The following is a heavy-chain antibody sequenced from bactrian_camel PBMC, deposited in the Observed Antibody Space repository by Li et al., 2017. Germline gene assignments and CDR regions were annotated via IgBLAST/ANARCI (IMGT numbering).Heavy chain of an antibody. D-gene: IGHD3*01. CDR2: IDSDGAT. J-gene: IGHJ6*01. Sequence: QLVESGGGSVQSGGSLRLSCALSSDRYVGTYCVAWFRQAPGKEREGLASIDSDGATTYADSVKGRFTISKDNAKNTLYLQMNSLKPEDTGLYVCAALLFHAGAVQALGFISRGTYNSRGQGTQVTVS. CDR1: DRYVGTYC. CDR3: AALLFHAGAVQALGFISRGTYNS. V-gene: IGHV3S57*01.